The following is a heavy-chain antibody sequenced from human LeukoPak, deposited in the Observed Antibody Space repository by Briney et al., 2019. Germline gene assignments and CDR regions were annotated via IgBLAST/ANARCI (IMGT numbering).Heavy chain of an antibody. CDR2: INHSGST. CDR1: GGSFGGYY. D-gene: IGHD6-13*01. Sequence: ASETLSLTCAVYGGSFGGYYWSWIRQPPGKGLEWIGEINHSGSTNYNPSLKSRVTISVDTSKNQFSLKLSSVTAADTAVYYCARVPAYSSRFFDYWGQGTLVTVSS. CDR3: ARVPAYSSRFFDY. J-gene: IGHJ4*02. V-gene: IGHV4-34*01.